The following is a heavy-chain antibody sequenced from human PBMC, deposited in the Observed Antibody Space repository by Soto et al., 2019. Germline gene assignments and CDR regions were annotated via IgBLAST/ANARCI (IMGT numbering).Heavy chain of an antibody. D-gene: IGHD7-27*01. CDR2: IYYSGST. Sequence: SETLSLTCTVSGGSISSYYWSWIRQPPGKGLEWIGYIYYSGSTNYNPSLKSRVTISVDTSKNQFSLKLSSVTAADTAVYYCARDRPMTRLGSYYYGMDVWGQGNTVTVSS. CDR3: ARDRPMTRLGSYYYGMDV. J-gene: IGHJ6*02. V-gene: IGHV4-59*01. CDR1: GGSISSYY.